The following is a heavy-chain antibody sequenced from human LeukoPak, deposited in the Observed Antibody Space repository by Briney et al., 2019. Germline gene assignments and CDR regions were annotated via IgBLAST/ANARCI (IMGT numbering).Heavy chain of an antibody. CDR1: GGTFSSYA. V-gene: IGHV1-69*06. D-gene: IGHD6-19*01. J-gene: IGHJ6*03. CDR3: ARGRIAVAGGNYYYYYMDV. CDR2: IIPIFGTA. Sequence: SVKVSCKASGGTFSSYAISWVRQAPGQGLEWMGGIIPIFGTANYAQKFQGRVTITADKSTSTAYMELSSLRSEDTAVYYCARGRIAVAGGNYYYYYMDVWGKGTTVTVSS.